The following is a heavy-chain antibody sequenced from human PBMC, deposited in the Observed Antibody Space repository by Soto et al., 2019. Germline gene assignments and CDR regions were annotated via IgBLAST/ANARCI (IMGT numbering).Heavy chain of an antibody. CDR2: INPSGGST. CDR1: GYTFTSYY. D-gene: IGHD2-15*01. CDR3: ARDIVVVVAATPASYYYGMDV. V-gene: IGHV1-46*03. J-gene: IGHJ6*02. Sequence: ASVKVSCKASGYTFTSYYMHWVRQAPGQGLEWMGIINPSGGSTSYAQKFQGRVTMTRDTSTSTVYMELSSLRSEDTAVYYCARDIVVVVAATPASYYYGMDVWGQGTTVTVSS.